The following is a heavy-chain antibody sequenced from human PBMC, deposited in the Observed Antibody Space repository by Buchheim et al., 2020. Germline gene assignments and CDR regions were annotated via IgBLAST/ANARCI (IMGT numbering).Heavy chain of an antibody. V-gene: IGHV3-30*18. CDR3: AKGGYSGYE. J-gene: IGHJ4*02. CDR2: ISYDGSNK. D-gene: IGHD5-12*01. CDR1: GFTFSSYG. Sequence: QVQLVESGGGVVQPGRSLRLSCAASGFTFSSYGMHWVRQAPGKGLEWVAVISYDGSNKYYADSVKGRFTISRDNSKNTLYLQMNSLRAEDTAVYYCAKGGYSGYEWGQGTL.